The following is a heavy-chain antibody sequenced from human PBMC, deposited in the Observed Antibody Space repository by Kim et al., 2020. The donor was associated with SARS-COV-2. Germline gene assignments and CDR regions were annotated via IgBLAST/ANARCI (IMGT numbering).Heavy chain of an antibody. CDR2: ISYDGSNK. V-gene: IGHV3-30*04. CDR3: ARTRALWFGELLRRRTPTDYYYGMDV. D-gene: IGHD3-10*01. Sequence: GGSLRLSCAASGFTFSSYAMHWVRQAPGKGLEWVAVISYDGSNKYYADSVKGRFTISRDNSKNTLYLQMNSLRAEDTAVYYCARTRALWFGELLRRRTPTDYYYGMDVWGQGTTVTVSS. CDR1: GFTFSSYA. J-gene: IGHJ6*02.